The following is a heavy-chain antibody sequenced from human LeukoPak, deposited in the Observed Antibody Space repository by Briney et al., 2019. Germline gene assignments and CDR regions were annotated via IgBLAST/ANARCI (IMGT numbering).Heavy chain of an antibody. J-gene: IGHJ4*02. CDR3: AKETDGFDY. CDR1: GFTFDDYA. V-gene: IGHV3-9*03. Sequence: QPGRSLRLSCATSGFTFDDYAMHWVRQAPGKGLEWVSGITWNSATIVYADSVKGRFTISRDNAKNSLYLQMNSLRAEDMALYYCAKETDGFDYWGQGTLVTVSS. CDR2: ITWNSATI.